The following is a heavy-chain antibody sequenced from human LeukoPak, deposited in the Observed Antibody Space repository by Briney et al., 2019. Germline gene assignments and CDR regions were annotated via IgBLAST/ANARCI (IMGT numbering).Heavy chain of an antibody. Sequence: GESLKISCQGSGQRFASDWISWVRQMPGKGLEWMGIIYPSDSDTRYSPSFQGQVTISADKSITTAYLQWCSLKASDTAMYYCARYSSGYYWFDPWGQGTLVTVSS. D-gene: IGHD3-22*01. CDR2: IYPSDSDT. V-gene: IGHV5-51*01. CDR3: ARYSSGYYWFDP. CDR1: GQRFASDW. J-gene: IGHJ5*02.